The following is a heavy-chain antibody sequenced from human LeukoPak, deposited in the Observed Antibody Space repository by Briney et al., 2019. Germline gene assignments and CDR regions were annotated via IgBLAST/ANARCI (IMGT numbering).Heavy chain of an antibody. D-gene: IGHD6-19*01. CDR2: IKQDGSER. CDR3: ARDRSGTDS. CDR1: RFTFSNYW. Sequence: PGGSLRLSCAASRFTFSNYWMSWVRQAPGKGLEWVGNIKQDGSERFYVDSVKGRFTIFRDNAKKTLYLQMNSLRVEDTAVYYCARDRSGTDSWGQGTLVTVSS. J-gene: IGHJ4*02. V-gene: IGHV3-7*04.